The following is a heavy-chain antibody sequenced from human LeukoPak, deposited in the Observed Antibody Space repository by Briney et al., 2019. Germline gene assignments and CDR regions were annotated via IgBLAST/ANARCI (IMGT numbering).Heavy chain of an antibody. CDR3: LSVVVTTTYYFDY. D-gene: IGHD2-21*02. CDR2: ISTSGSTV. Sequence: PGGSLRLSCAASGFTFSSYSMNWVRQAPGKGLEWVSYISTSGSTVYYADSVKGRFTISRDNAKNSLFLQMNSLRAENTAVYYCLSVVVTTTYYFDYWGQGTLVTVSS. V-gene: IGHV3-48*04. CDR1: GFTFSSYS. J-gene: IGHJ4*02.